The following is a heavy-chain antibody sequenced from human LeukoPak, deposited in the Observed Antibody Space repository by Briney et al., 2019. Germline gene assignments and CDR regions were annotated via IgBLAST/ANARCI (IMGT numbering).Heavy chain of an antibody. Sequence: PGGSLRLSCAASGFTFSSYWMDWVRQAPGKGLVWVSGINSDGRMTRYAESVKGRFTISRDNAKKSLYVQMNSLRAEDTALYYCAREYYGSGSYYNVGYWGQGTLVTVSS. V-gene: IGHV3-74*01. CDR1: GFTFSSYW. J-gene: IGHJ4*02. D-gene: IGHD3-10*01. CDR3: AREYYGSGSYYNVGY. CDR2: INSDGRMT.